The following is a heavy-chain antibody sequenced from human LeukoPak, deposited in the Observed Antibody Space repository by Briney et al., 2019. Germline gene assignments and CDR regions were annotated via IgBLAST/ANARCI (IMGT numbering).Heavy chain of an antibody. J-gene: IGHJ4*02. CDR3: ARLPSALGYYFDY. CDR1: GYSFTSYW. Sequence: NRGESLKISCKGSGYSFTSYWIGWVRQMPGKGLEWIGIIYPGDSDTRYSPSFQGQVTISADKSISTAYLQWSSLKASDTAMYYCARLPSALGYYFDYWGQGTLVTVSS. D-gene: IGHD2-15*01. V-gene: IGHV5-51*01. CDR2: IYPGDSDT.